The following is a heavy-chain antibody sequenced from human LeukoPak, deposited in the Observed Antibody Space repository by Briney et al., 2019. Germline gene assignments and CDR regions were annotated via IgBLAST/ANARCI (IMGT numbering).Heavy chain of an antibody. CDR2: ISSSSTSK. CDR1: GFIFSSYS. CDR3: ARGQYGMDA. V-gene: IGHV3-48*04. J-gene: IGHJ6*02. Sequence: GGSLRLSCAVSGFIFSSYSMNWVRQAPGKGLEWVSHISSSSTSKYYADSVKGRFTISRDNAKNSLYLQMNSLRAEDTAVYYCARGQYGMDAWGQGTTVTVSS.